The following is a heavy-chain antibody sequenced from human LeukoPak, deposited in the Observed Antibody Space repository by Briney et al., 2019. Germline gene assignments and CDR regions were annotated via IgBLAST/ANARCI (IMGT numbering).Heavy chain of an antibody. CDR1: GFTFSSYS. CDR2: IFPSGGEI. Sequence: GGSLRLSCAASGFTFSSYSMNWVRQAPGKGLEWVSSIFPSGGEIHYADSVRGRFTISRDNSKSTLSLQMNSLRAEDTAIYYCATYRQVLLPFESWGQGTQVTVSS. D-gene: IGHD2-8*02. J-gene: IGHJ4*02. V-gene: IGHV3-21*04. CDR3: ATYRQVLLPFES.